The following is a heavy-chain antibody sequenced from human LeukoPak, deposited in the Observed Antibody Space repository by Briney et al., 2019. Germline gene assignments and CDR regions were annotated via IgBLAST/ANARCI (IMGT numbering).Heavy chain of an antibody. CDR3: AKFGVVYCSSTSCRRDAFDI. D-gene: IGHD2-2*01. V-gene: IGHV3-30*18. CDR1: GFTFSSYG. Sequence: GGSLRLSCAASGFTFSSYGMHWVRQAPGKGLEWVAVISYDGSNKYYADSVKGRLTISRDNSKNTLYLQMNSLRAEDTAVYYCAKFGVVYCSSTSCRRDAFDIWGQGTMVTVSS. CDR2: ISYDGSNK. J-gene: IGHJ3*02.